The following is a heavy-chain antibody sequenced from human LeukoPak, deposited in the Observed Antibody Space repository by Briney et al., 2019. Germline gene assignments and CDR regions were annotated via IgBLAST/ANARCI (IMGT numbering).Heavy chain of an antibody. CDR3: ARDSYYDSSGHAP. CDR1: GGSISTYY. J-gene: IGHJ5*02. CDR2: ISNSGIT. D-gene: IGHD3-22*01. V-gene: IGHV4-59*12. Sequence: SETLSLTCTVSGGSISTYYWSWIRQPPGKGLEWIGYISNSGITNYNPSLKSRVTISIDTSKNQFSLKLRSVTAADTAVYYCARDSYYDSSGHAPWGQGILVTVSS.